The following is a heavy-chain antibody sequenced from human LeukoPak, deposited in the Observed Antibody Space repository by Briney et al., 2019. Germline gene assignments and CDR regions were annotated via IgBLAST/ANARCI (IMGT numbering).Heavy chain of an antibody. CDR2: INANSGGT. D-gene: IGHD3-16*01. CDR1: GYTFTDYY. Sequence: ASVKVSCKASGYTFTDYYMHWVRQAPGQGLEWMGWINANSGGTNYAQKFQGRVTMTRDTSISTAYMDLNRLRSDDTAVYYCAIGLGDYYYYYMDVWGKGTTVTVSS. V-gene: IGHV1-2*02. J-gene: IGHJ6*03. CDR3: AIGLGDYYYYYMDV.